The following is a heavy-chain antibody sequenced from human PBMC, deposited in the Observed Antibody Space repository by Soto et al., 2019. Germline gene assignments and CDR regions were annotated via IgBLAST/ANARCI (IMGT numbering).Heavy chain of an antibody. J-gene: IGHJ4*02. V-gene: IGHV3-33*08. CDR2: ICNDGSTT. CDR3: ARNGSHYDVDY. D-gene: IGHD4-4*01. CDR1: GFTFSSYS. Sequence: PGGSLRLSCAASGFTFSSYSMNWVRQAPGKGLEWVANICNDGSTTYYADSVKGRFTISRDNSKNTVYLQMNSLRDEDTAVYYCARNGSHYDVDYWGQGTQVTVSS.